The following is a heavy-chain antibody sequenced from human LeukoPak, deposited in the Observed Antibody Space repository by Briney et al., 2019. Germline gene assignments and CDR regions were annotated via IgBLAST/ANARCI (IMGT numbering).Heavy chain of an antibody. CDR3: ARGYGSGSYYNWFDP. V-gene: IGHV4-31*03. J-gene: IGHJ5*02. CDR2: IYYSGST. D-gene: IGHD3-10*01. Sequence: SETLSLTYTVSGGSISSGGYYWSWIRQHPGKGLEWIGYIYYSGSTYYNPSLKSRVTISVDTSKNQFSLKLSSVTAADTAVYYCARGYGSGSYYNWFDPWGQGTLVTVSS. CDR1: GGSISSGGYY.